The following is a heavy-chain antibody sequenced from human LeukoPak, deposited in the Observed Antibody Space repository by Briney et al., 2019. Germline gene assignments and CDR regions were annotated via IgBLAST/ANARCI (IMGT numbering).Heavy chain of an antibody. V-gene: IGHV3-48*02. CDR1: GFTFSSYA. D-gene: IGHD4-17*01. CDR3: ARDYPDDYGDYGAFDY. J-gene: IGHJ4*02. CDR2: ISSSSSTI. Sequence: GSLRLSCAASGFTFSSYAMSWVRQAPGKGLEWVSYISSSSSTIYYADSVKGRFTISRDNAKNSLYLQMNSLRDEDTAVYYCARDYPDDYGDYGAFDYWGQGTLVTVSS.